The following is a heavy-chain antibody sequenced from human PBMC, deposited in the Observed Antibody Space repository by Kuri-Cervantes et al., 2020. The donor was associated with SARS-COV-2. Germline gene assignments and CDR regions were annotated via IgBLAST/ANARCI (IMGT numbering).Heavy chain of an antibody. CDR3: ARSSDYVWGSLYYFDY. D-gene: IGHD3-16*01. Sequence: SETLSLTCAVYGGSFSGYYWSWVRQPPGKGLEWIGEINHSGSNNYNPSPKTRITISVDTSKNQFSLKLSSVTAADTAVYYCARSSDYVWGSLYYFDYWGQGTLVTVSS. CDR2: INHSGSN. V-gene: IGHV4-34*01. CDR1: GGSFSGYY. J-gene: IGHJ4*02.